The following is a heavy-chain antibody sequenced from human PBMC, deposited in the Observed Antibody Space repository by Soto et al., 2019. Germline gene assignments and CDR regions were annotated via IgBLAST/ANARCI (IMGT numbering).Heavy chain of an antibody. D-gene: IGHD3-22*01. CDR3: ARDPFTPSSRYDSSGGGFGP. Sequence: KPSETLSLTCAVSGGSISSSNWWSWVRQPPGKGLEWIGEIYHSGSTNYNPSLKSRVTISVDKSKNQFSLKLSSVTAADTAVYYCARDPFTPSSRYDSSGGGFGPCGQGNLVTVSS. CDR1: GGSISSSNW. J-gene: IGHJ5*02. CDR2: IYHSGST. V-gene: IGHV4-4*02.